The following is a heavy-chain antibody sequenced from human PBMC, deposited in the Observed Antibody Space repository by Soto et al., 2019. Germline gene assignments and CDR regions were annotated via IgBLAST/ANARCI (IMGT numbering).Heavy chain of an antibody. D-gene: IGHD2-2*01. CDR3: ARAPGDCSSTSCPGSYYYYGMDV. V-gene: IGHV4-31*03. CDR1: GGSISSGGYY. CDR2: IYYSGST. J-gene: IGHJ6*02. Sequence: QVQLQESGPGLVKPSQTLSLTCTVSGGSISSGGYYWSWIRQHPGKGLEWIGYIYYSGSTYYNPSLKSRVTMSVDTSKNQFSLKLRSVTAADTAVYYCARAPGDCSSTSCPGSYYYYGMDVWGQGTTVTVSS.